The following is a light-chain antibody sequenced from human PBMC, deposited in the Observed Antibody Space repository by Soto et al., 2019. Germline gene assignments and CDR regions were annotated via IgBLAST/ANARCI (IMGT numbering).Light chain of an antibody. CDR2: AAS. J-gene: IGKJ4*01. CDR1: QSISSY. Sequence: DIQMTQSVSSLFKSIGDRVTITCRASQSISSYLNWYQQKPGKAPKLLIYAASSLQSGVPSRFSGSGSGTDFSLTIISLQPEDCATYFFQQSYYTPLTIGGGTKVDIK. CDR3: QQSYYTPLT. V-gene: IGKV1-39*01.